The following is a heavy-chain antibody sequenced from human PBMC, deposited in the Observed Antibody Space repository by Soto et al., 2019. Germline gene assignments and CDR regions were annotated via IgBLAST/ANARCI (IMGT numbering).Heavy chain of an antibody. CDR2: IYYSGST. V-gene: IGHV4-30-4*01. D-gene: IGHD3-10*01. CDR1: GGSISSGDCY. Sequence: SEMLCLTCTVSGGSISSGDCYWSWIRQPPGKGLEWIGYIYYSGSTYYNPSLKSRVTISVDTSKNQFSLKLSSVTAADTAVYYCARVGGFGATTIDYWGQGTLVTSPQ. CDR3: ARVGGFGATTIDY. J-gene: IGHJ4*02.